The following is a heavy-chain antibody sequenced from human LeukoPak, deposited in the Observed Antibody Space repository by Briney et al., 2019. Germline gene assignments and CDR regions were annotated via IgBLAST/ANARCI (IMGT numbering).Heavy chain of an antibody. D-gene: IGHD5-18*01. Sequence: GGSLRLSCAASGFTFSGYPMNWVRQAPGNGLEWVSYISSSSSTIYYADSVKGRFTISRDNAKNSLYLQMHNLRDEDTAVYYCVREGSTYGYAYWGQGTLVTVSS. CDR1: GFTFSGYP. CDR2: ISSSSSTI. CDR3: VREGSTYGYAY. J-gene: IGHJ4*02. V-gene: IGHV3-48*02.